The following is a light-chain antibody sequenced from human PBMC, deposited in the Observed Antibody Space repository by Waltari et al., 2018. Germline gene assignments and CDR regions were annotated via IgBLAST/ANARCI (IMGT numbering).Light chain of an antibody. J-gene: IGKJ4*01. CDR1: LSIDDS. V-gene: IGKV3-15*01. CDR2: GAS. Sequence: EIVMTQSPATLSVSRGGSATVSCRASLSIDDSLAWYQQKPGQPPRLLIHGASTRDTGIPVRCSGSGSGTDFTLTITGLQSEDFAVYFCQQYNQWPLTFGRGTKVEIK. CDR3: QQYNQWPLT.